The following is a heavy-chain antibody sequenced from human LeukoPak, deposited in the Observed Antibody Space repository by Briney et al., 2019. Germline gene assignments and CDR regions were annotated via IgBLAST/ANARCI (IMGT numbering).Heavy chain of an antibody. CDR2: ISYDGSNK. CDR3: EKEIGGSLGGDLDY. CDR1: GFTFSSYG. V-gene: IGHV3-30*18. J-gene: IGHJ4*02. D-gene: IGHD1-26*01. Sequence: PGRSLRLSCAASGFTFSSYGMHWVRQGPAQGQDLVAVISYDGSNKNYADSVKGRFTISRDNSKNTLYLQMNSLRAEDTAVYYGEKEIGGSLGGDLDYWGQGTLVTVSS.